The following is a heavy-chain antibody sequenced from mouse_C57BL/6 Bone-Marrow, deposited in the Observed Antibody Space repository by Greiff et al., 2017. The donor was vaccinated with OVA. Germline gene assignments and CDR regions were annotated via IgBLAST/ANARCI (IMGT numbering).Heavy chain of an antibody. CDR2: ISSGSSTI. CDR1: GFTFSDYG. J-gene: IGHJ2*01. D-gene: IGHD1-2*01. CDR3: ARPGYYGLFDY. V-gene: IGHV5-17*01. Sequence: DVKLVESGGGLVKPGGSLKLSCAASGFTFSDYGMHWVRQAPEKGLEWVAYISSGSSTIYYADTVKGRFTISRDNAKNTLFLQMTSLRSEDTAMYYCARPGYYGLFDYWGQGTTLTVSS.